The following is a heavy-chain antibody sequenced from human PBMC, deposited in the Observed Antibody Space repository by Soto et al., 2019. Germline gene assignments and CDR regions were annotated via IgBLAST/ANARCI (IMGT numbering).Heavy chain of an antibody. J-gene: IGHJ4*02. V-gene: IGHV3-23*01. CDR2: ITGSAGST. CDR3: AKDRNRWLRFDLGY. D-gene: IGHD5-12*01. CDR1: GFTFSSYA. Sequence: EVQLLESGGGLVQPGGSLRLSCAASGFTFSSYAMSWVRQAPGKGLEWVSSITGSAGSTYYADSGKGRFTISRDNSKNTLYLQMNSLRAEDTAVYYCAKDRNRWLRFDLGYWGQGTLVTVSS.